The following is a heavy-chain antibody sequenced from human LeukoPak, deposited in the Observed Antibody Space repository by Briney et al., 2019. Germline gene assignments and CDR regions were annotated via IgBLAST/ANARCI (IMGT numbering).Heavy chain of an antibody. Sequence: SETLSLTCTVSGGSITGYYWNWIRQPAGKGLEWIGRMDPKGTTSYNPSLKSRVTMSVDTSKIQFSLKLKSVTAADTAMYYCARGYCSGANCYTAPDYWGQGTLVTVSS. CDR2: MDPKGTT. CDR3: ARGYCSGANCYTAPDY. J-gene: IGHJ4*02. D-gene: IGHD2-15*01. CDR1: GGSITGYY. V-gene: IGHV4-4*07.